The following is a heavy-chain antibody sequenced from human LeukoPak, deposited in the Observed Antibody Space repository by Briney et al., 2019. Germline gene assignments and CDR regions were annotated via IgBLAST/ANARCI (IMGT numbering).Heavy chain of an antibody. J-gene: IGHJ4*02. CDR2: IYPGDSHT. CDR1: GYSFTSYW. Sequence: GESLKISCKGSGYSFTSYWIGWVRQMPGKGPGWMGIIYPGDSHTRYSPSFQGQVTISADKSISTAYLQWSSLKASDTAMYYCARQEMATMCFDYWGQGTLVTVSS. D-gene: IGHD5-24*01. V-gene: IGHV5-51*01. CDR3: ARQEMATMCFDY.